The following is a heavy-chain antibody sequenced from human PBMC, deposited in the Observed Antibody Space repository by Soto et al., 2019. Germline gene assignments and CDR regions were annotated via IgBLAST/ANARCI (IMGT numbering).Heavy chain of an antibody. CDR3: ARESGLNLAARSLYMDV. Sequence: SETLSLTCTVSGGSISSSSYYWGWIRQPPGKGLEWIGSIYYSGSTYYNPSLKSRVTISVDTSKNQFSLKLSSVTAADTAVYYCARESGLNLAARSLYMDVWGKGTTVTVSS. CDR2: IYYSGST. CDR1: GGSISSSSYY. V-gene: IGHV4-39*02. D-gene: IGHD6-6*01. J-gene: IGHJ6*03.